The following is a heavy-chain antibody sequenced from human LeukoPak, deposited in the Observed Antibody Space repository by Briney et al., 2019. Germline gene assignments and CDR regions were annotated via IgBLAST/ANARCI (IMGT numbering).Heavy chain of an antibody. Sequence: ASVKVSCKASGYTFTSYDINWVRQATGQGLEWMGWMNPNSGNTGYAQKFQGRVTMTRNTSISTAYMELSSLRSEDTAVYYCARVYSYDFWSGYYSPPDYWGQGTLVTVSS. CDR2: MNPNSGNT. CDR3: ARVYSYDFWSGYYSPPDY. D-gene: IGHD3-3*01. J-gene: IGHJ4*02. CDR1: GYTFTSYD. V-gene: IGHV1-8*01.